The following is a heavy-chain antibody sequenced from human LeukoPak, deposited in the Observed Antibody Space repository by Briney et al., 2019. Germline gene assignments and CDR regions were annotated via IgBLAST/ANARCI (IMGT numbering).Heavy chain of an antibody. CDR2: IAYDGSNK. CDR1: GFTFSSYG. Sequence: AGSLRLSCAASGFTFSSYGMHWVRQAPGKGLEWVAVIAYDGSNKYYADSVKGRFTISRDNSKNTLYLQMNGLRAEDTAVYYCAKDVSWRTTVTTGFEHWGQGTLVTVSS. CDR3: AKDVSWRTTVTTGFEH. D-gene: IGHD4-17*01. V-gene: IGHV3-30*18. J-gene: IGHJ4*02.